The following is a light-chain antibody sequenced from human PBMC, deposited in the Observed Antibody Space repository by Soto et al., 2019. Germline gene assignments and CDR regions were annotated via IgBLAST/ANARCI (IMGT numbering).Light chain of an antibody. CDR2: KAS. CDR1: QSISSW. V-gene: IGKV1-5*03. Sequence: DIQMTQSPSTLSASVGDRVTITCRASQSISSWLAWYQQKPGKAPKLLIYKASSLESGVPSRFSGSGSGTEFTLTISSLQPDDFAPYYCQQYNSYPLPFGGGTKV. CDR3: QQYNSYPLP. J-gene: IGKJ4*01.